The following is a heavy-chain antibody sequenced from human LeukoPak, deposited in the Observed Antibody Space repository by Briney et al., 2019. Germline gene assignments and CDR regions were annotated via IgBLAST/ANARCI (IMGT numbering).Heavy chain of an antibody. J-gene: IGHJ3*01. Sequence: LGESLKISCKGSGYKFNAYWIAWVRQMPGKGLEWMGIIYPDDSDTRYSPSFQGQVTISADKSVSIAYLQWSSLKASDTAMYYCARPNITSYYDSRGYDAFDVWGQGTMAIVSS. CDR3: ARPNITSYYDSRGYDAFDV. CDR2: IYPDDSDT. CDR1: GYKFNAYW. V-gene: IGHV5-51*01. D-gene: IGHD3-22*01.